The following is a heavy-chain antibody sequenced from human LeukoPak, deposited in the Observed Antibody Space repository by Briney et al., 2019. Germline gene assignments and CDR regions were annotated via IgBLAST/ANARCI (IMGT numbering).Heavy chain of an antibody. CDR1: GFTFSSYA. D-gene: IGHD3-22*01. V-gene: IGHV3-23*01. J-gene: IGHJ4*02. Sequence: GGSLRLSCAASGFTFSSYAMSWVRQAPGKGLEWVSAISGSGGSTYYADSVKGWFTISRDNSKNTLYLQMNSLRAEDTAVYYCAKLIVSGYPLGIDYWGQGTLVTVSS. CDR3: AKLIVSGYPLGIDY. CDR2: ISGSGGST.